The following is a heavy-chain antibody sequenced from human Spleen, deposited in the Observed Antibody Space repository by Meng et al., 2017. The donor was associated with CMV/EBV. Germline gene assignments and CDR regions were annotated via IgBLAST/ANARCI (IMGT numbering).Heavy chain of an antibody. J-gene: IGHJ4*02. CDR1: GFTFPSQA. V-gene: IGHV1-18*01. D-gene: IGHD5-18*01. CDR3: ARGRDKYSYGQTPFDY. CDR2: ISVYNGNR. Sequence: ASVKVSCKASGFTFPSQAFSWVRQAPGQGLEWMGWISVYNGNRNHAQKFQGRLTLTTDTSTSTAYMELSSLRSEDTAVYYCARGRDKYSYGQTPFDYWGQGTLVTVSS.